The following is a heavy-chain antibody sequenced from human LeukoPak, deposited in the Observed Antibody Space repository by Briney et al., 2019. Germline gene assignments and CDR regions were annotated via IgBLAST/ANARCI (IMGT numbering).Heavy chain of an antibody. V-gene: IGHV4-30-2*06. J-gene: IGHJ4*02. Sequence: SETLSLTSADSGGSISGGGYSWSWIRQSPGKGLEWIGYIYLSGSTYYNTSLKSRFTISVNRPKNQFFLKLSSLDAADTAVYYCARDPGDYLFDYWGQGTLVTVSS. CDR2: IYLSGST. D-gene: IGHD3-16*01. CDR1: GGSISGGGYS. CDR3: ARDPGDYLFDY.